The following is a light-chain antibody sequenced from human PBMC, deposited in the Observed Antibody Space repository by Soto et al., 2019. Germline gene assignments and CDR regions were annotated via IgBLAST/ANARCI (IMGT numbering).Light chain of an antibody. CDR2: DAP. CDR1: QSVSNNY. V-gene: IGKV3-20*01. Sequence: IGLTQSPGTLSLSPGERATLSCRASQSVSNNYLAWSQQKPGQAPRLLIYDAPNRATGIPDRFSGSGSGTDFTLTSSRLEPEDFAVYYGQQYGSSPATFGQGTNLEIK. CDR3: QQYGSSPAT. J-gene: IGKJ2*01.